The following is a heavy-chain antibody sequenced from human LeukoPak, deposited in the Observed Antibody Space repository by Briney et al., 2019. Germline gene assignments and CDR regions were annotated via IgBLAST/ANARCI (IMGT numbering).Heavy chain of an antibody. J-gene: IGHJ6*03. CDR1: GGSISSGGYY. CDR2: IYYSGST. V-gene: IGHV4-31*03. CDR3: ARYGTYYYYYYMDV. Sequence: PSETLSLTCTVSGGSISSGGYYWSWIRQHPGKGLEWIGYIYYSGSTYYNPSLKSRVTMSVDTSKNQFSLNLTSVTAADTAVYYCARYGTYYYYYYMDVWGKGTTVTVSS. D-gene: IGHD4-17*01.